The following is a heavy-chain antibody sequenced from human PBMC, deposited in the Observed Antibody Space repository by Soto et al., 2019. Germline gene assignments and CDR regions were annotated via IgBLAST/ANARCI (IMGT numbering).Heavy chain of an antibody. CDR1: GFSLSTSGMC. Sequence: SGPTLVNPTQTLTLTCTFSGFSLSTSGMCVSWIRQPPGKALEWLALIDWDDDKYYTPSLRTRLTISKVTSKNQVVLTMTNMDPVYTATYYCARVVGAAADYCGQGTLVTVSS. CDR2: IDWDDDK. CDR3: ARVVGAAADY. D-gene: IGHD1-26*01. J-gene: IGHJ4*02. V-gene: IGHV2-70*01.